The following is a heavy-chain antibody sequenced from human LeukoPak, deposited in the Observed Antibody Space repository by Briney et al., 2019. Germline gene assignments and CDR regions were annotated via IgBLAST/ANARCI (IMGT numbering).Heavy chain of an antibody. Sequence: PSETLSLTCTVSGDSVSGHYWSWIRQAPGKGLECIGYIQVNGDTNYNPSLKDLGTLSLDTSKNQFSLRLRSVTAADTAVYYCARTARYFDSWGPGTLVTVSS. D-gene: IGHD2-15*01. CDR1: GDSVSGHY. V-gene: IGHV4-4*09. CDR2: IQVNGDT. CDR3: ARTARYFDS. J-gene: IGHJ4*02.